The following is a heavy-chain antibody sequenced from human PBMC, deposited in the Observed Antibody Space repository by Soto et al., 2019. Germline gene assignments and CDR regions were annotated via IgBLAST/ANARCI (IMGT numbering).Heavy chain of an antibody. CDR1: GDSFTSYW. CDR2: IYPGDSDT. CDR3: ARQGIAVAGTEFDY. V-gene: IGHV5-51*01. J-gene: IGHJ4*02. D-gene: IGHD6-19*01. Sequence: PVVSLKICSRGSGDSFTSYWIGWVRKMPGKGLEWMGIIYPGDSDTRYSPSFQGQVTISADKSISTAYLQWSSLKASDTAMYYCARQGIAVAGTEFDYWGQGTLVTVSS.